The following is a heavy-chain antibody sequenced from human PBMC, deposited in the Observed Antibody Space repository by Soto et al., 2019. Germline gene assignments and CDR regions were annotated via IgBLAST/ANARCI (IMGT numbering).Heavy chain of an antibody. Sequence: LRLSCAASGFIFNSNGMHWVRQAPGKGLEWVALISDDGSKKDYADSVKGRFTISRDNSKNTLYLQMNSLRVEDTAMYYCAKGTTGTTYYYGMDVWGQGTTVTVSS. V-gene: IGHV3-30*18. CDR3: AKGTTGTTYYYGMDV. J-gene: IGHJ6*02. CDR1: GFIFNSNG. D-gene: IGHD1-1*01. CDR2: ISDDGSKK.